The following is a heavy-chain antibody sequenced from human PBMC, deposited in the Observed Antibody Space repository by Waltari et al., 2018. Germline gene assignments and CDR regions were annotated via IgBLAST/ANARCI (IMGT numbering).Heavy chain of an antibody. CDR1: GGSISSHY. V-gene: IGHV4-59*11. J-gene: IGHJ6*02. D-gene: IGHD6-6*01. CDR3: AREGYSSSSGYGMDV. CDR2: IYYSGST. Sequence: QVQLQESGPGLVKPSETLSLTCTVSGGSISSHYWSWIRQPPGKGLEWIGYIYYSGSTNYNPSLKSLVTISVDTSKNQFSLKLSSVTAADTAVYYCAREGYSSSSGYGMDVWGQGTTVTVSS.